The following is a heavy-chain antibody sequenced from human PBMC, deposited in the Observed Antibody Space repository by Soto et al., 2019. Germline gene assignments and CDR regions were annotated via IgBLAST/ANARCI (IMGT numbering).Heavy chain of an antibody. D-gene: IGHD5-18*01. V-gene: IGHV3-21*04. J-gene: IGHJ4*01. Sequence: GGSLILSCAASGFTFSSYSMNWVRQAPGKGLEWVSSISSSSSYIYYADSVKGRFTISRDNAKNSLYLQMNSLRAEDTAVYYCAKDGLGAYSYGSYYFDYWGQGTLVTVSS. CDR1: GFTFSSYS. CDR3: AKDGLGAYSYGSYYFDY. CDR2: ISSSSSYI.